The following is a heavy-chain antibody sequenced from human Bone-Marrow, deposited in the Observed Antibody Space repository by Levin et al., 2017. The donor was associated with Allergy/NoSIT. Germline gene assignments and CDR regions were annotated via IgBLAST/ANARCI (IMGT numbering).Heavy chain of an antibody. CDR3: ARYWNGGETFDY. CDR1: GFTVSSNY. CDR2: LYSGGST. Sequence: GGSLRLSCAASGFTVSSNYMGWVRQALGKGLEWVSILYSGGSTYYADSVKGRFTISRDSSKNTVYLQMNSLRAEDTAVYYCARYWNGGETFDYWGQGTLVTVSS. V-gene: IGHV3-66*02. J-gene: IGHJ4*02. D-gene: IGHD2-8*02.